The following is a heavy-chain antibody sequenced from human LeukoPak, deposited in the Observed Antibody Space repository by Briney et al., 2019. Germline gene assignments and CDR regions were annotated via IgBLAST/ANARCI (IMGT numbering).Heavy chain of an antibody. Sequence: AGGSLRLSCTASGFTFSSYAMHWVRQAPGKGLEWVAVISYDGSNKYYADSVKGRFTISRDNSKNTLYLQMNSLRAEDTAVNYCAREGHYYDSSGPTGAFDYWGQGTLVTVSS. D-gene: IGHD3-22*01. CDR1: GFTFSSYA. CDR3: AREGHYYDSSGPTGAFDY. V-gene: IGHV3-30-3*01. CDR2: ISYDGSNK. J-gene: IGHJ4*02.